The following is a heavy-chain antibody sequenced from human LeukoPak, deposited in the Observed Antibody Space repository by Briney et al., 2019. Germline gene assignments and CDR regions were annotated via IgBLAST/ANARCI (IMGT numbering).Heavy chain of an antibody. CDR2: IYYSRIT. V-gene: IGHV4-59*12. Sequence: SGTLSLTCTASGCSISSYYLNWIRQPPGKGLEWVGYIYYSRITNYNPSLKNRVTISVDTHKNQFSLKLSYVTGADTAVYYCARAIVAGTSLFDYWGQGTLVTVSS. CDR3: ARAIVAGTSLFDY. J-gene: IGHJ4*02. D-gene: IGHD6-19*01. CDR1: GCSISSYY.